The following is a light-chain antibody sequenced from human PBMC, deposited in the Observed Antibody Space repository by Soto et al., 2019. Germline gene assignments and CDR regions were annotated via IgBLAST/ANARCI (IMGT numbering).Light chain of an antibody. CDR3: SSYTDRKHLV. V-gene: IGLV2-8*01. Sequence: QSALTQPPSASGSPGQSVTISCTGTSSDVGGYNYVSWYQQHPGKAPKLMIYEVSKRPSGVPDRFSGSKSGNTASLTVSGLQAEDEADYYCSSYTDRKHLVFGTGTKLTVL. J-gene: IGLJ1*01. CDR1: SSDVGGYNY. CDR2: EVS.